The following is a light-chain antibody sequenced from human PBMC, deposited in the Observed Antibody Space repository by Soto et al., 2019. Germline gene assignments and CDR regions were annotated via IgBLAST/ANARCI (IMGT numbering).Light chain of an antibody. V-gene: IGKV2-28*01. CDR2: LAV. J-gene: IGKJ4*01. CDR3: MQTRQAPST. CDR1: QSLLHSNGYNY. Sequence: DIVMTQSPLSLPVTPAEPASISCRSSQSLLHSNGYNYLDWYLQKPGQSPQLLIYLAVRRASGVPDRFSGSASATDFTLQISRVDAEDVGVYYCMQTRQAPSTFGGGTEVQI.